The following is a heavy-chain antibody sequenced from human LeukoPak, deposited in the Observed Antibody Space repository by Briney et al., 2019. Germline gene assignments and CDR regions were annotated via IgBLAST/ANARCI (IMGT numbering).Heavy chain of an antibody. CDR3: ARVKGDAFDI. CDR2: ISAYNGNT. Sequence: ASAKVSCKASGYTVTGYHMHWVRQAPGQGLEWMGWISAYNGNTNYAQKLQGRVTMTTDTSTSTAYMELRSLRSDDTAVYYCARVKGDAFDIWGQGTMVTVSS. CDR1: GYTVTGYH. J-gene: IGHJ3*02. V-gene: IGHV1-18*04.